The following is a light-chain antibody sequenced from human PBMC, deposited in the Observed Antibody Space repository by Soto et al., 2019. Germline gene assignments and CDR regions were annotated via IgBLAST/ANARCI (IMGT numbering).Light chain of an antibody. CDR1: QGISSW. Sequence: DIQMTQSPSFVSASVGDRVTITCRASQGISSWLAWYQHKPGRAPKLLIHAASSLESGAPSRFSGSGSGTDFTRNITSLQAEDLATYCCQQSTSFPLTFGGGTKVQIK. CDR2: AAS. V-gene: IGKV1-12*01. CDR3: QQSTSFPLT. J-gene: IGKJ4*01.